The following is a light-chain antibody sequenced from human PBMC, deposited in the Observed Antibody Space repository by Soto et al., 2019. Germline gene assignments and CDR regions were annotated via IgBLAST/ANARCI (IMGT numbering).Light chain of an antibody. Sequence: DIQMTQSPSTLSASVGDRVTITCRASQFINYWLAWYQQKPGKAPDLLIYKASSLETGVPSRFSGSGSGTEFTLTSSSLQPEDFATYYCLQYNSYSPTFGQGTRLEIK. CDR1: QFINYW. J-gene: IGKJ5*01. V-gene: IGKV1-5*03. CDR3: LQYNSYSPT. CDR2: KAS.